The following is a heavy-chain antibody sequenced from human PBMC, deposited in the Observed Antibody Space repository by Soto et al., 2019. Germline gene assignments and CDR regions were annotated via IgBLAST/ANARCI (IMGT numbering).Heavy chain of an antibody. V-gene: IGHV4-34*01. CDR1: GGSVNGYY. CDR2: INHTGGT. D-gene: IGHD3-3*01. J-gene: IGHJ5*02. Sequence: SETLSLTCAVYGGSVNGYYWSWIRQPPGKGLEWIGEINHTGGTHYNPSLKSRVTMSVDTSKNQFSLRLSSVTAADTAIYYCATRITVFGLLIPPFDPWGQGTQVTVSS. CDR3: ATRITVFGLLIPPFDP.